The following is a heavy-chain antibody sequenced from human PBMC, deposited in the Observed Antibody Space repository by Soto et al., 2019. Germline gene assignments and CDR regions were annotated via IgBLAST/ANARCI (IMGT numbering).Heavy chain of an antibody. CDR1: GYNFTNYW. Sequence: PGESLKISCNGSGYNFTNYWIGWVRQMPGKGLDWMGIIYPGDSDTRYNPSFQGQVTISTDNSIDTAYLQWNSLKASDTAIYYCAKHISRDFDFWSGLYYYYAMDVWGQGTTVTVSS. V-gene: IGHV5-51*01. J-gene: IGHJ6*02. D-gene: IGHD3-3*01. CDR2: IYPGDSDT. CDR3: AKHISRDFDFWSGLYYYYAMDV.